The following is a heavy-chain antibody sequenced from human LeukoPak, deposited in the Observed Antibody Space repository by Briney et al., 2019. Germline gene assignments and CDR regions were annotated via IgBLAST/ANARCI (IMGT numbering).Heavy chain of an antibody. CDR1: GFTFSSYA. D-gene: IGHD6-13*01. Sequence: GGSLRLSCAVSGFTFSSYAMSWVRQAPGKGLEWVSTISGSGDNTYYADSVRGRFTISRDNSKNTLYLQMNSLRAEDTAIYYCAKVSWANYFDYWGQRTLVTVSS. V-gene: IGHV3-23*01. J-gene: IGHJ4*02. CDR3: AKVSWANYFDY. CDR2: ISGSGDNT.